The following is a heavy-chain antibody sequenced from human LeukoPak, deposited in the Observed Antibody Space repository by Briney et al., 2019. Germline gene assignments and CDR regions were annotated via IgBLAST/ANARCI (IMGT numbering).Heavy chain of an antibody. D-gene: IGHD1-26*01. Sequence: PSETLSLTCTVSGGSISSYYWSWIRQPPGKGLEWIGYIYTSGSTNYNPSLKSRVTISVDTSKNQFSLKLSSVTAADTAVYYCARVYSGSYCSYYYYYYMDVWGKGTTVTVSS. V-gene: IGHV4-4*09. CDR2: IYTSGST. J-gene: IGHJ6*03. CDR1: GGSISSYY. CDR3: ARVYSGSYCSYYYYYYMDV.